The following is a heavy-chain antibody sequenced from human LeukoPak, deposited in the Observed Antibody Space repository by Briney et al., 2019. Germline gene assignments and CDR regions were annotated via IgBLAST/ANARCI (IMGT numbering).Heavy chain of an antibody. Sequence: PGGSLRLSCAASGFTLSSYSMNWVRQAPGKGLEWVSFISSSGGDIYYADSMKGRFTISRDNAKNSLYLQMNSLRAEDTAVYYCARENSGYRYLEYFDYWGQGIQVTVSS. CDR2: ISSSGGDI. J-gene: IGHJ4*02. CDR3: ARENSGYRYLEYFDY. D-gene: IGHD5-12*01. V-gene: IGHV3-21*01. CDR1: GFTLSSYS.